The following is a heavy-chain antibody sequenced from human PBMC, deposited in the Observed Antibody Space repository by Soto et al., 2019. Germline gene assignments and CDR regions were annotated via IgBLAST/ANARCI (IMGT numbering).Heavy chain of an antibody. D-gene: IGHD1-1*01. J-gene: IGHJ3*02. Sequence: GGSLRLSCAASGFTFSSYEMNWGRHAPGKGLEGVSYISSSGSTIYYADSVKGRFTISRDNAKNSLYLQMNSLRAEDTAVYECAREGRWRQQEAFDIWGKGTMVTVSS. V-gene: IGHV3-48*03. CDR3: AREGRWRQQEAFDI. CDR1: GFTFSSYE. CDR2: ISSSGSTI.